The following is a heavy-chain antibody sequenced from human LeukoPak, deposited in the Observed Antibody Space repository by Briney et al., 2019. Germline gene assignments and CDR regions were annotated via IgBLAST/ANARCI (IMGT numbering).Heavy chain of an antibody. CDR2: ISSSSSYI. D-gene: IGHD3-9*01. Sequence: KSGGSLRLSCAASGFTFSSYSMNWVRQAPGKGLEWVSSISSSSSYIYYADSVKGRFTISGDNAKNSLYLQMNSLRAEDTAVYYCAREVNDILTGYYIQYFDYWGQGTLVTVSS. CDR3: AREVNDILTGYYIQYFDY. J-gene: IGHJ4*02. CDR1: GFTFSSYS. V-gene: IGHV3-21*01.